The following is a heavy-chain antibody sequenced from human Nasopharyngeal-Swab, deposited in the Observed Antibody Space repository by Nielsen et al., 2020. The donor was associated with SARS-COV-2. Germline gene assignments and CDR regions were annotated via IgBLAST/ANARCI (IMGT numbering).Heavy chain of an antibody. D-gene: IGHD3-10*01. J-gene: IGHJ6*02. V-gene: IGHV3-21*01. CDR3: ARDPMLYYYGSGSYSDYYYYYGMDV. CDR1: GFTFSSYS. Sequence: GESLKISCAASGFTFSSYSMNWVRQAPGKGLEWVSSISSSSSYIYYADSVKGRFTISRDNAKNSLYLQMNGLRAEDTAVYYCARDPMLYYYGSGSYSDYYYYYGMDVWGQGTTVTVSS. CDR2: ISSSSSYI.